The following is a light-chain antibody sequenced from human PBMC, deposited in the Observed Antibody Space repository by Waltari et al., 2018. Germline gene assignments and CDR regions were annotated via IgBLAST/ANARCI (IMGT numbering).Light chain of an antibody. CDR2: DVS. CDR1: SSDVGGYNY. CDR3: CSFTGRSTWV. J-gene: IGLJ3*02. V-gene: IGLV2-14*01. Sequence: QSALTQPASVSGSPGQSITISCTGTSSDVGGYNYVSWYQQHPGKVPKLLIFDVSNRPSGVSNRFSGSMSGNTASLTISGLQAEDESDYYCCSFTGRSTWVFGGGTKLTVL.